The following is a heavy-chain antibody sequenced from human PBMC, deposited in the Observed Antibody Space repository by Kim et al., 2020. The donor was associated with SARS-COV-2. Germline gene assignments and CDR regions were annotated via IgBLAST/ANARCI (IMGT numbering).Heavy chain of an antibody. CDR1: GFTFSSYG. J-gene: IGHJ6*02. CDR2: ISYDGSNN. Sequence: GGSLRLSCAASGFTFSSYGMHWVRQAPGKGLEWVAVISYDGSNNYYADAVKGRFTISRDNSKNTLYLKMNSLRAEDTAVYYCAKDPGSSWFHYYYYYYGMDVWGQGTTVTVSS. CDR3: AKDPGSSWFHYYYYYYGMDV. D-gene: IGHD6-13*01. V-gene: IGHV3-30*18.